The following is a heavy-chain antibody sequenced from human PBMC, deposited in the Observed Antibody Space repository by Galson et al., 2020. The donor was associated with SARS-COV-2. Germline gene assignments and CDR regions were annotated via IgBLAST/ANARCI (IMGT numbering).Heavy chain of an antibody. CDR3: ARRVGSGYDY. CDR1: GFTFTNYE. J-gene: IGHJ4*02. CDR2: ISSTITGSAM. V-gene: IGHV3-48*03. Sequence: WGSLRPSCAVSGFTFTNYEMNWLRQAPGKRLEWLSYISSTITGSAMYHADSVKGRFTISRDNANNALYLQMNSLRDEDSAVYYCARRVGSGYDYWGPGTQVTVSS. D-gene: IGHD5-12*01.